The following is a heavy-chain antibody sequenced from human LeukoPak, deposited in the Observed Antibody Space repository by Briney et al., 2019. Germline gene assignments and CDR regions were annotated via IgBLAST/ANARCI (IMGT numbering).Heavy chain of an antibody. Sequence: ASVKVSCKASGYTFTGYYMHWVRQATGQGLEWMGWMNPNSGDTGYAQKFQGRVTITRNISISTAYMELTSLRSEDTAVYYCTRGFDPWGXGTLVTVSS. CDR3: TRGFDP. CDR1: GYTFTGYY. CDR2: MNPNSGDT. V-gene: IGHV1-8*03. J-gene: IGHJ5*02.